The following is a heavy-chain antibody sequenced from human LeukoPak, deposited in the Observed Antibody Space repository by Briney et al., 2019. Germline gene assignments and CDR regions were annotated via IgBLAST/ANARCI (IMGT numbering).Heavy chain of an antibody. V-gene: IGHV1-2*02. Sequence: ASVKVSCKASGYTFTDSYMDWVRQAPGQGLEWMGWINPNSGDTNYAQKFQGRVTMTRDTSISTAYMELSRLRSDDTAVYYCARVLHYYDSSGYYLGYWGQGTLVTVSS. CDR3: ARVLHYYDSSGYYLGY. CDR2: INPNSGDT. CDR1: GYTFTDSY. J-gene: IGHJ4*02. D-gene: IGHD3-22*01.